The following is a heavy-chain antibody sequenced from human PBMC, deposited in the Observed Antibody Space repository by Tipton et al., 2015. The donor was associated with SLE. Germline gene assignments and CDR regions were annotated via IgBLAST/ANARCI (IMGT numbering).Heavy chain of an antibody. J-gene: IGHJ3*02. CDR2: FSSGRNT. CDR1: GVSISTNSHY. V-gene: IGHV4-39*07. Sequence: TLSLTCTVSGVSISTNSHYWGWVRQPPGKGLEWIGSFSSGRNTYLNASLKSRVTISVDTSKNQLSLKLHSVTAADTAVYYCARHMRQLVRDASDIWSQGTMVTVSS. D-gene: IGHD6-6*01. CDR3: ARHMRQLVRDASDI.